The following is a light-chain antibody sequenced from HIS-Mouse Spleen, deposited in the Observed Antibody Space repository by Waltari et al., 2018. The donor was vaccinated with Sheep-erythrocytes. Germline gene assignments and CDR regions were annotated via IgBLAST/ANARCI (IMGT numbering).Light chain of an antibody. Sequence: QAALTQPAPVSGVPGQSIPISCTGTSRGVGSYNLVSWYQQHPGKAPKLMIYEGSKRPSGVSNRFSGSKSGNTASLTISGLQAEDEADYYCCSYAGSSTFHVVFGGGTKLTVL. J-gene: IGLJ2*01. V-gene: IGLV2-23*03. CDR3: CSYAGSSTFHVV. CDR1: SRGVGSYNL. CDR2: EGS.